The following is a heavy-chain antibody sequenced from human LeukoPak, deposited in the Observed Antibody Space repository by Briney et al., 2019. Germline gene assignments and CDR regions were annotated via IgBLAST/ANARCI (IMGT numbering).Heavy chain of an antibody. Sequence: GGSLRLSCAASGFTFSSYGMHWVRQAPGKGLEWVAVIWYDGSNKYYADSVKGRFTISRDNSKNTLYLQMNSLRAEDTAVYYCAKTRRRLLPAALGYWGQGTLVTVSS. J-gene: IGHJ4*02. CDR3: AKTRRRLLPAALGY. V-gene: IGHV3-33*06. CDR2: IWYDGSNK. D-gene: IGHD2-2*01. CDR1: GFTFSSYG.